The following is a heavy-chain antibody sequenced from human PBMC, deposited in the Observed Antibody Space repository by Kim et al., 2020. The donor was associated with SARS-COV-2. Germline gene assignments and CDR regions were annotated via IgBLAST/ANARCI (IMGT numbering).Heavy chain of an antibody. V-gene: IGHV5-51*01. CDR3: ARGFGSSSSWQGHDAFDI. D-gene: IGHD6-13*01. CDR1: GYSFTSYW. J-gene: IGHJ3*02. Sequence: GESLKISCKGSGYSFTSYWIGWVRQMPGKGLEWMGIIYPGDSDTRYSPSFQGQVTISADKSISTAYLQWSSLKASDTAMYYCARGFGSSSSWQGHDAFDIWGQGTMVTVSS. CDR2: IYPGDSDT.